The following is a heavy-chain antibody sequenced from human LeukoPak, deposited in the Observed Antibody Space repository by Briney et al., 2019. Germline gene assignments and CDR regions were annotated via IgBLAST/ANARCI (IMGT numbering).Heavy chain of an antibody. CDR1: GGSISPYF. J-gene: IGHJ4*02. CDR3: AREATVTTLLDY. D-gene: IGHD4-17*01. Sequence: SETLSLTCTVSGGSISPYFWSWIRQPAGKGLEYLGRISSTGNTNYNPSLRSRVTMSVDTSKNQFSLKLSSVTAADTAVYYCAREATVTTLLDYWGQGTLVTVSS. V-gene: IGHV4-4*07. CDR2: ISSTGNT.